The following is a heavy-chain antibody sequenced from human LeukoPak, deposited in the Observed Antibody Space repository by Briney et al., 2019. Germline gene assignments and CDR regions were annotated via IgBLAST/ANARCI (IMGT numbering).Heavy chain of an antibody. J-gene: IGHJ4*02. D-gene: IGHD5-12*01. V-gene: IGHV3-53*01. Sequence: PGGSLRLSCAVSGLTVSNYYMSWVRQAPGKGLEWVSVIHIADQTAYADSVKGRFTISRDNSKKMISLQMNNQRVEDTVVYFCVGDSCNSYDYLLSFDYCGQGTLVTVSS. CDR1: GLTVSNYY. CDR3: VGDSCNSYDYLLSFDY. CDR2: IHIADQT.